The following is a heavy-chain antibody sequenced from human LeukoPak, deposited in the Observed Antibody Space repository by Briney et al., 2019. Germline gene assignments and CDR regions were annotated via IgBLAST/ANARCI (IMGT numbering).Heavy chain of an antibody. Sequence: SVKVSCKASGGTFSSYAISWVRQTPGQGLEWMGGIIPIFGTANYAQKFQGRVTITADESTSTAYMELSSLRSEDTAVYYCARSLDDLEEVDYWGQGTLVTVSS. CDR1: GGTFSSYA. J-gene: IGHJ4*02. CDR3: ARSLDDLEEVDY. D-gene: IGHD2-21*02. V-gene: IGHV1-69*01. CDR2: IIPIFGTA.